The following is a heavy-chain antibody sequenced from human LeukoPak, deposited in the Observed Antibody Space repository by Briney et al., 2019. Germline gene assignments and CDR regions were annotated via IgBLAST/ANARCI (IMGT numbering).Heavy chain of an antibody. CDR3: AKAHERYSSSWYVETFDY. J-gene: IGHJ4*02. Sequence: SGGSLRLSCAASGFTFSSYAVSWVRQAPGEGLEWVSAISGSGGSTYYADTVKGRFTISRDNSKNTLYLQMNSLRAEDTAVYYCAKAHERYSSSWYVETFDYWGQGTLVTVSS. D-gene: IGHD6-13*01. CDR1: GFTFSSYA. V-gene: IGHV3-23*01. CDR2: ISGSGGST.